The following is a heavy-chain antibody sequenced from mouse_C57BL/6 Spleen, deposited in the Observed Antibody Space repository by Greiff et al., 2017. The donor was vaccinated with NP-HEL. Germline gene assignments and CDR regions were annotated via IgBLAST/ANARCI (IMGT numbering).Heavy chain of an antibody. CDR3: ARPNWDGNYFDY. D-gene: IGHD4-1*01. CDR2: IYPGDGDT. J-gene: IGHJ2*01. CDR1: GYAFSSSW. Sequence: QVQLQQSGPELVKPGASVKISCKASGYAFSSSWMNWVKQRPGKGLEWIGRIYPGDGDTNYNGKFKGKATLTADKSSSTAYMHLSSLTSEDSAVYFCARPNWDGNYFDYWGQGTTLTVSS. V-gene: IGHV1-82*01.